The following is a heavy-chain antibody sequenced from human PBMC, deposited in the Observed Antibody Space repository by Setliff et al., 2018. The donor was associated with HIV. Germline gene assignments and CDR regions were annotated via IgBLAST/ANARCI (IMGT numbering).Heavy chain of an antibody. V-gene: IGHV3-49*04. CDR2: TRSKTYGGTT. J-gene: IGHJ3*02. CDR1: GFTFGDFA. Sequence: GGSLRLSCTASGFTFGDFAMNWVRQAPGKGLEWVGCTRSKTYGGTTEYAASVKGRFTISRDESKSIAYLQMNSLRAEDTAVYYCWTGTMYDAFDIWGQGTTVTVSS. CDR3: WTGTMYDAFDI. D-gene: IGHD1-1*01.